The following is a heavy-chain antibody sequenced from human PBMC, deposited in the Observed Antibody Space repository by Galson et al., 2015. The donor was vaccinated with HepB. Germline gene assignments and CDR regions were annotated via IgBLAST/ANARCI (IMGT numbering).Heavy chain of an antibody. CDR3: ARSREFEGSGYDFDY. CDR1: GYTFTSYG. V-gene: IGHV1-18*04. CDR2: ISAYNGNT. D-gene: IGHD5-12*01. Sequence: SVKVSCKASGYTFTSYGISWVRQAPGQGLEWMGWISAYNGNTNYAQKLQGRVTMTTDTSTSTAYMELRSLRSDDTAVYYCARSREFEGSGYDFDYWGQGTLVTVSS. J-gene: IGHJ4*02.